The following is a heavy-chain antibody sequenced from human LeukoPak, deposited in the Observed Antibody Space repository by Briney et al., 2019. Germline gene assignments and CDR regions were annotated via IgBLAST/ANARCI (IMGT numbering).Heavy chain of an antibody. J-gene: IGHJ4*02. CDR3: ARDESTVTTRALFGY. Sequence: ASVKVSCKASGYTFTSYGISWVRQAPGQGLEWMGWISAYNGNTNYAQKLQGRVTMTTDTSTSTAYMELRSLRSDDTAVYYCARDESTVTTRALFGYWGQGTLVTVSS. CDR1: GYTFTSYG. V-gene: IGHV1-18*01. CDR2: ISAYNGNT. D-gene: IGHD4-17*01.